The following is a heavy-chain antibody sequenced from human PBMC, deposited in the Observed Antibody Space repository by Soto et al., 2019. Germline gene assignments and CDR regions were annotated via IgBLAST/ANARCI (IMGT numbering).Heavy chain of an antibody. CDR2: ISSSSSYI. CDR1: GFTFSSYS. J-gene: IGHJ4*02. Sequence: EVQLVESGGGLVKPGGSLRLSCAASGFTFSSYSMNWVRQAPGKGLEWVSSISSSSSYIYYADSVKGRFTISRDNAMNSLYLQMHSLTAEDTAVYYCARLPSCDRSGYCCYGGQGTVVTVSS. V-gene: IGHV3-21*01. D-gene: IGHD3-22*01. CDR3: ARLPSCDRSGYCCY.